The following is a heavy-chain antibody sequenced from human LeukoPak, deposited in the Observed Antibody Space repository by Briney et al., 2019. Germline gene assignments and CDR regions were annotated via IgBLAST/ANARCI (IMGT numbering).Heavy chain of an antibody. V-gene: IGHV3-30*02. Sequence: PGGSLRLSCAASGFTFSSYGMHWVRQAPGKGLEWVAFIRYDGSNKYYADSVKGRFTISRDNSKNTLYLQMNSLRAEDTAVYYCARGGGWLQLTRSDYWGQGTLVTVSS. CDR3: ARGGGWLQLTRSDY. J-gene: IGHJ4*02. CDR2: IRYDGSNK. D-gene: IGHD5-24*01. CDR1: GFTFSSYG.